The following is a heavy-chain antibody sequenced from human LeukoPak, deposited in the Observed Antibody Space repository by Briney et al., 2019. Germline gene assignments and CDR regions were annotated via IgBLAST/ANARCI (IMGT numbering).Heavy chain of an antibody. CDR3: VVGGSPGY. V-gene: IGHV3-74*01. J-gene: IGHJ4*02. D-gene: IGHD2-15*01. CDR1: GLAFSAYK. CDR2: ISTDGYTT. Sequence: PGGSMRLSCAASGLAFSAYKMHWVRQAPRKGLVWVSRISTDGYTTDYADFVQGRFTASRDNTKNTWSLEMNSRRAEDTAVYYCVVGGSPGYWGQGTLVTVSS.